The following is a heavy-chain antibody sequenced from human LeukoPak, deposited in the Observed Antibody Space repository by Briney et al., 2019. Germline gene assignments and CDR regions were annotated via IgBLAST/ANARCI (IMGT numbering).Heavy chain of an antibody. CDR2: ISYDGSNK. V-gene: IGHV3-30*03. J-gene: IGHJ2*01. D-gene: IGHD1-1*01. CDR3: ARQWGTRWFFDL. CDR1: GFTFSSYG. Sequence: GRSLRLSCAASGFTFSSYGMHWVRQAPGKGLEWVAVISYDGSNKYYADSVKGRFTISRDNSKNTLYLQMNSLRAEDTAVYYCARQWGTRWFFDLWGRGTLVTVSS.